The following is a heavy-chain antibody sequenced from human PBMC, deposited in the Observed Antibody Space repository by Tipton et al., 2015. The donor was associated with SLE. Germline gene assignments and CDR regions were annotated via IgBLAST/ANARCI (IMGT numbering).Heavy chain of an antibody. CDR3: ARGVAIYWITYYDYYMDV. J-gene: IGHJ6*03. D-gene: IGHD2-2*03. Sequence: TLSHTCTVYGESLSGHYWVWIRQPPGKGLEWIGDINHSGRIDYNPSLMSRVTISEATSKNQFSLTLTSVTAADTGVYYCARGVAIYWITYYDYYMDVWGKGTTVTVSS. CDR2: INHSGRI. CDR1: GESLSGHY. V-gene: IGHV4-34*01.